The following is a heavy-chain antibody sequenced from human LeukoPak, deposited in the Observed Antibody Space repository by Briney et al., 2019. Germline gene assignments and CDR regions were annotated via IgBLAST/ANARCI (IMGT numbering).Heavy chain of an antibody. CDR2: IYYSGST. V-gene: IGHV4-59*08. D-gene: IGHD4-23*01. J-gene: IGHJ3*02. Sequence: SETLSLTCTVSGGSISTYYWSWVRQPPGKGLEWIGYIYYSGSTDSNPSLKSRVTISVDTSKNQFSLKLSSVTSADTAVYYCARRDGGAAFDIWGQGTTVTVSS. CDR3: ARRDGGAAFDI. CDR1: GGSISTYY.